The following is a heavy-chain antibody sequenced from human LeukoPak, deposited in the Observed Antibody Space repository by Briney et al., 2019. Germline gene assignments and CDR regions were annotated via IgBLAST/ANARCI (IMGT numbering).Heavy chain of an antibody. V-gene: IGHV3-23*01. D-gene: IGHD3-9*01. Sequence: GGSLRLSCAASGFTFSNYAMSWVRQAPGKGLEWVSGISDSGDSTYHADSVKGRFTISRDNSKNTLYLQMNSLRAEDTAVYYCAKRQTGYPPPGAFDIWGQGTMVTVSS. CDR3: AKRQTGYPPPGAFDI. J-gene: IGHJ3*02. CDR2: ISDSGDST. CDR1: GFTFSNYA.